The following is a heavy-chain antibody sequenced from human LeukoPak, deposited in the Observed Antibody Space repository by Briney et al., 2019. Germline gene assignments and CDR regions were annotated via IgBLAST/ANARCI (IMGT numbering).Heavy chain of an antibody. CDR1: GYRFTRYW. V-gene: IGHV5-51*01. Sequence: SLLLSCNCSGYRFTRYWIGWVRHPPGEGVEWMGIIFPGDSGNRYSMSFQGQVTISADKSISTAYLQWSSLKASDTAMYYCARLRGCSSTGSHPLHPWGQGTLVTASS. J-gene: IGHJ5*02. D-gene: IGHD2-2*01. CDR3: ARLRGCSSTGSHPLHP. CDR2: IFPGDSGN.